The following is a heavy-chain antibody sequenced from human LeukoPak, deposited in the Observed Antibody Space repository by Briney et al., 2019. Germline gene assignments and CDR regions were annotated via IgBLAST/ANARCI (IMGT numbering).Heavy chain of an antibody. J-gene: IGHJ4*02. CDR2: IWDDGSNN. CDR3: AKDHSTHYYGSWTYGPRGYSDY. Sequence: GRSLRLSCAASGFTFSSYGMHWVRQAPGKGLEWVALIWDDGSNNYYADSVKGRFTISRDNSKNTLYLQMNSLRAEDTAVYYCAKDHSTHYYGSWTYGPRGYSDYWGQGTLVTVSS. D-gene: IGHD3-10*01. V-gene: IGHV3-33*06. CDR1: GFTFSSYG.